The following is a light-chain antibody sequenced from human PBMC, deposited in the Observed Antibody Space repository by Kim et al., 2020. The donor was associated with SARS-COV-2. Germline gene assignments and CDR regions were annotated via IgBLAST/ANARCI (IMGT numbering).Light chain of an antibody. CDR1: ALPKQY. CDR2: KDS. J-gene: IGLJ3*02. Sequence: SYELTQPPSVSVPPGQTARITCSGDALPKQYAYWYQQKPGQAPVVVIYKDSERPSGIPERFSGSSSGTTVTLTISGVQAEDEADYYCQSADSSGTWVFGGGTQLTVL. CDR3: QSADSSGTWV. V-gene: IGLV3-25*03.